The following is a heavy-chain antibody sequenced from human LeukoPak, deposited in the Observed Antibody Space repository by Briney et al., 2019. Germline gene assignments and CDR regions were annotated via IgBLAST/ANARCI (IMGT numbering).Heavy chain of an antibody. CDR2: MNPNSGNT. Sequence: ASVKVSCQASGYTFTSYDIHWVRQATGQGVEWMGWMNPNSGNTGHAQKFQGRVTMTRDTSINTAYMELSSLRSDDTAVYYCARGLCFGELTPDCWGQGTLVTVSS. D-gene: IGHD3-10*01. CDR3: ARGLCFGELTPDC. CDR1: GYTFTSYD. J-gene: IGHJ4*02. V-gene: IGHV1-8*01.